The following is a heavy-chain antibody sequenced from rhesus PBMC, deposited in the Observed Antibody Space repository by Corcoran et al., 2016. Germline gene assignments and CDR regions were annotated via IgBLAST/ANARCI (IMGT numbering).Heavy chain of an antibody. D-gene: IGHD6-25*01. CDR1: GYTVTELT. CDR2: VDPVYGEI. Sequence: EVQLVQSGAEVKKPGASVKVSCKVSGYTVTELTIQWVRQAPGKGLEWMGGVDPVYGEIIHAEKFQDRVTMTEDTSTDTAYMELSSLRSEDTAVYYCARSWGSSWKFINWGQGVLVTVSS. J-gene: IGHJ4*01. V-gene: IGHV1-156D*01. CDR3: ARSWGSSWKFIN.